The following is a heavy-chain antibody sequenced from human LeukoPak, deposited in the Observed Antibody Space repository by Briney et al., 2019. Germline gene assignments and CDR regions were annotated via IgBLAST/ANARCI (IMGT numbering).Heavy chain of an antibody. D-gene: IGHD2-2*01. CDR3: ARRYCSSTNCYAFDS. CDR2: IKQDGSEK. Sequence: PGGSLRLSCAASGFTFSSYWMSWVRQAPGKGLEWVANIKQDGSEKYYVDSVKGRFTISRDNAKNSLYLQMNSLRVEDTAVYYCARRYCSSTNCYAFDSWGQGTLVTVSS. V-gene: IGHV3-7*01. CDR1: GFTFSSYW. J-gene: IGHJ4*02.